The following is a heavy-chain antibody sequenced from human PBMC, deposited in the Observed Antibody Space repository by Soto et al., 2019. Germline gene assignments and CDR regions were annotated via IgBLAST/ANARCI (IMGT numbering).Heavy chain of an antibody. CDR1: GFTVSSNY. V-gene: IGHV3-66*01. CDR2: IYGGGST. D-gene: IGHD2-2*03. Sequence: GGSLRLSCAASGFTVSSNYMSWVRQAPGKGLEWVSVIYGGGSTYYADSVKGRFTISRDNSKNTLYLQMNSLRAEDTAVYYCARDGVSGYCSSTSCQGGFDYWGQGTLVTVSS. J-gene: IGHJ4*02. CDR3: ARDGVSGYCSSTSCQGGFDY.